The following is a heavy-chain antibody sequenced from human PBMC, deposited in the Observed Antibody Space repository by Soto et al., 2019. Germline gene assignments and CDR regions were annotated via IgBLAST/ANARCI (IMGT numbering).Heavy chain of an antibody. Sequence: QVQLQESGPGLVKPSQTLSLTCTVSGGSISSGDYYWSWIRQPPGKGLEWIGYIYYSGSTYYNPSLKSRVTISGERSKNQFSLKLSSVTVADTAVYYGATQERGGSFSFDYWVQGTLVTVSS. V-gene: IGHV4-30-4*01. CDR3: ATQERGGSFSFDY. CDR2: IYYSGST. CDR1: GGSISSGDYY. D-gene: IGHD1-26*01. J-gene: IGHJ4*02.